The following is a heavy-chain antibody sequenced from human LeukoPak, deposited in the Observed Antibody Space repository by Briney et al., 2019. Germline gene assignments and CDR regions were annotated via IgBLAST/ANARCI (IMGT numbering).Heavy chain of an antibody. D-gene: IGHD3-22*01. CDR1: GGSISSGGYY. V-gene: IGHV4-31*03. J-gene: IGHJ4*02. Sequence: SETLSLTCTVSGGSISSGGYYWSWIRQHPGKGLEWIGYIYYTGSTDYNPSLKSRVTISVDTSKNQFSLKLSSVTAADTAVYYCARRGTYYYDSSGYSPFDYWGQGTLVTVSS. CDR2: IYYTGST. CDR3: ARRGTYYYDSSGYSPFDY.